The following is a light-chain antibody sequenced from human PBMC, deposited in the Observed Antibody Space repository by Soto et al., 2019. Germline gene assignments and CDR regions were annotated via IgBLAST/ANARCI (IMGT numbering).Light chain of an antibody. CDR3: QNYNGAPWT. V-gene: IGKV1-27*01. Sequence: DIQMTQSPSSLSASVGDRVTITCRARQGNSTYLVWYQQKPGTVPKLLIFAASTLQSGVPSRFSGSGFGTDFTLTFSSLQPEDVATYYCQNYNGAPWTFGQGTKVDIK. J-gene: IGKJ1*01. CDR1: QGNSTY. CDR2: AAS.